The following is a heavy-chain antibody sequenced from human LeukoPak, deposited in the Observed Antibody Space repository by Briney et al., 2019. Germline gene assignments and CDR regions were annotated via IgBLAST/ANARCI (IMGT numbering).Heavy chain of an antibody. Sequence: PGGSLRLSCAASGFTFSSYSMNWVRQAPGKGLEWLSYISSTSSAIYYADSLKGRFTISRDNAKNSLYLQMNSLRAEDTAVYFCAKRGVVIRVILVGFHKEAYYFESWGQGALVTVSS. CDR2: ISSTSSAI. J-gene: IGHJ4*02. V-gene: IGHV3-48*04. CDR1: GFTFSSYS. D-gene: IGHD3/OR15-3a*01. CDR3: AKRGVVIRVILVGFHKEAYYFES.